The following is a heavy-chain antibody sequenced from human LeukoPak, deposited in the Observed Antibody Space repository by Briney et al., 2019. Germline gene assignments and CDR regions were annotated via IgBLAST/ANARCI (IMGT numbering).Heavy chain of an antibody. CDR2: IYYSGST. CDR1: GGSISSYY. V-gene: IGHV4-59*12. J-gene: IGHJ4*02. D-gene: IGHD7-27*01. CDR3: VRDGPSWGLL. Sequence: SETLSLTCTVSGGSISSYYWSWIRQPPGKGLEWIGYIYYSGSTNYNPSLKSRVTISVDTSKNLFSLKLNSVTAADTAVYYCVRDGPSWGLLWGQGALVTVSS.